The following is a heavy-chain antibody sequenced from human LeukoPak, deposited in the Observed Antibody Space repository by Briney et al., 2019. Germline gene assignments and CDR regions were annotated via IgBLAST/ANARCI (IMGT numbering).Heavy chain of an antibody. CDR3: ARPSTPYSSGLENIDY. Sequence: GGSLRLSCAASGFSFSNYNMNWVRQAPGKGLEWIAYISCSATLIYYADSVKGRFTISRETATDSVFLQMNSLRADDTAVYYCARPSTPYSSGLENIDYWGQGTLVTVSS. CDR2: ISCSATLI. CDR1: GFSFSNYN. J-gene: IGHJ4*02. D-gene: IGHD6-19*01. V-gene: IGHV3-48*01.